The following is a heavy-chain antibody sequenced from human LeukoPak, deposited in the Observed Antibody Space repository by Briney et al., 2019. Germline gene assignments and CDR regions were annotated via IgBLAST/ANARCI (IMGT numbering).Heavy chain of an antibody. CDR3: AKSRGSNYVLFDY. V-gene: IGHV3-9*01. CDR1: GFTFSSYA. D-gene: IGHD4-11*01. Sequence: PGGSLRLSCAAPGFTFSSYAMSWVRQAPGKGLEWVSGISWNSGSIGYADSVKGRFTITRDNAKNSLYLQMNSLRAEDTALYYCAKSRGSNYVLFDYWGQGTLVTVSS. CDR2: ISWNSGSI. J-gene: IGHJ4*02.